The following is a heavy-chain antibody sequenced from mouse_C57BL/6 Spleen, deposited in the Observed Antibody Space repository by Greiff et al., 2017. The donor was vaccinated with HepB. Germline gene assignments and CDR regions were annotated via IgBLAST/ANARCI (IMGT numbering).Heavy chain of an antibody. D-gene: IGHD2-4*01. CDR1: GYTFTSYW. CDR3: AREDGRLRHAMDY. CDR2: IHPNSGST. J-gene: IGHJ4*01. V-gene: IGHV1-64*01. Sequence: QVQLQQPGAELVKPGASVKLSCKASGYTFTSYWMHWVKQRPGQGLEWIGMIHPNSGSTNYNEKFKSKATLTVDKSSSTAYMQLSSLTSEDSAVYYCAREDGRLRHAMDYWGQGTSVTVSS.